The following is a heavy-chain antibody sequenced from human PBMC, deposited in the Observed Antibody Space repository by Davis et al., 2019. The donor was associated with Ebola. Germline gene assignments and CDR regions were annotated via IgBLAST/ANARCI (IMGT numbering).Heavy chain of an antibody. D-gene: IGHD2-2*01. CDR1: GYTFTGYY. J-gene: IGHJ5*02. CDR3: ARRVPTISSSSSTSPNWFDP. CDR2: INPNSGGT. Sequence: ASVKVSCKASGYTFTGYYMHWVRQAPGQGLEWMGWINPNSGGTNYAQKFQGRVTMTRDTSISTAYMELSRLRSDDTAVYYCARRVPTISSSSSTSPNWFDPWGQGTLVTVSS. V-gene: IGHV1-2*02.